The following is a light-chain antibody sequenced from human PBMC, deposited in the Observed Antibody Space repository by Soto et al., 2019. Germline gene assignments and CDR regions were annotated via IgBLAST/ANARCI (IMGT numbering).Light chain of an antibody. V-gene: IGKV1-8*01. CDR1: QKIRY. CDR2: AAS. J-gene: IGKJ1*01. CDR3: QQYYSFPPT. Sequence: QLTQSPSTLSAALGDSVTITCRASQKIRYLAWYQQKPGKAPELLIYAASTLQSGVPSRFSGSGSGTDFTLTISCLQSEDFATYYCQQYYSFPPTFGQGTKVDIK.